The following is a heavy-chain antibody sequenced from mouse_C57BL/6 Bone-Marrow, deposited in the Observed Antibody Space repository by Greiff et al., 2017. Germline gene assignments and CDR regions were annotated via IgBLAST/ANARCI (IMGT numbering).Heavy chain of an antibody. Sequence: LQEPGAELVKPGASVKLSCKASGYTFTSYGISWVKQRTGQGLEWIGEIYPISGNTYYNEKFKGKATLTVDKSSSTAYMVLRSLTSEGAAVYCCARVCVKAMYYWGQGTSGTDSS. CDR3: ARVCVKAMYY. CDR1: GYTFTSYG. V-gene: IGHV1-81*01. J-gene: IGHJ4*01. D-gene: IGHD6-1*01. CDR2: IYPISGNT.